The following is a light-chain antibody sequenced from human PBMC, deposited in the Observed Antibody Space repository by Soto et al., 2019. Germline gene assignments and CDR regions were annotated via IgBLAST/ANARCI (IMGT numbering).Light chain of an antibody. CDR3: SSYTSSSTYV. CDR1: SSDVGGHNY. CDR2: DVS. J-gene: IGLJ1*01. Sequence: QSALTQPAPVSGSPGQSITISCTGTSSDVGGHNYVSWYQQHPGKAPKLIIYDVSNRPSGVSNRFSGSKSGNTASLTISGLQAEDEADYYCSSYTSSSTYVFGTGTGHRP. V-gene: IGLV2-14*01.